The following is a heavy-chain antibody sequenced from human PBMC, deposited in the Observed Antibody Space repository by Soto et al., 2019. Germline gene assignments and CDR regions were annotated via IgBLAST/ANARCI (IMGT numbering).Heavy chain of an antibody. V-gene: IGHV3-48*01. D-gene: IGHD2-15*01. CDR1: GFTFNSYS. J-gene: IGHJ4*02. CDR2: ISSSSSTI. Sequence: EVQLMESGGGLVQPGGSLRLSCAASGFTFNSYSMNWVRQAPGKGLEWVSYISSSSSTIYYADSVKGRFTISRDNAKNSLYLQMNSLRAEDTAVYYCARDKGRSPLDYWGQGTLVTVSS. CDR3: ARDKGRSPLDY.